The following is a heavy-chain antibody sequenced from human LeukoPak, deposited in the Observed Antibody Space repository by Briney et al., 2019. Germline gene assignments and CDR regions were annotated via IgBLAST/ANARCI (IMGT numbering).Heavy chain of an antibody. V-gene: IGHV5-10-1*01. CDR2: IDPSDSYT. Sequence: GESLQISCKGSGYSFTSYWISWVRQMPGKGLEWMGRIDPSDSYTNYSPSFQGHVTISAAKSISTAYLQWSSLKASDTAMYYCASDSSGSYFTGNYYYYYGMDVWGQGTTVTVSS. J-gene: IGHJ6*02. CDR3: ASDSSGSYFTGNYYYYYGMDV. D-gene: IGHD1-26*01. CDR1: GYSFTSYW.